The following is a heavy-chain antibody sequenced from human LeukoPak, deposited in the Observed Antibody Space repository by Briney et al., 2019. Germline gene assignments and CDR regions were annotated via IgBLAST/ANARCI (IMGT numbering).Heavy chain of an antibody. J-gene: IGHJ4*02. V-gene: IGHV3-73*01. CDR2: IRSRANSYAT. CDR1: GFTFSGSA. Sequence: GGSLRLSCAASGFTFSGSAMHWVRQASGKGLEWVGRIRSRANSYATAYAASVKGRFTISRDDSKNTAYLQMNSLKTEDTAVYYCTRHVYSSSWYRPEEFDYWGQGTLVTVSS. D-gene: IGHD6-13*01. CDR3: TRHVYSSSWYRPEEFDY.